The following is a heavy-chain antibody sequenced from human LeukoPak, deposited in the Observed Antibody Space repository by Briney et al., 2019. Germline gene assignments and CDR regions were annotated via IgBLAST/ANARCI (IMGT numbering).Heavy chain of an antibody. V-gene: IGHV3-73*01. J-gene: IGHJ5*02. D-gene: IGHD1-26*01. CDR2: IDKKDKGYATAT. CDR3: TRDSGTYNWFDP. CDR1: GFTFSGSA. Sequence: GGSLRLSCAASGFTFSGSAIHWVRQSSGKGLEWVGQIDKKDKGYATATAYAASVKSRFTISRDDSINTAYLQMKSLKTEDTALYYCTRDSGTYNWFDPWGQGTLVTVSS.